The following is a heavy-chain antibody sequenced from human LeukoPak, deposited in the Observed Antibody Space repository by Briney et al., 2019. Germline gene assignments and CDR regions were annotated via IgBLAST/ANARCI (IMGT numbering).Heavy chain of an antibody. V-gene: IGHV1-18*01. D-gene: IGHD2-2*01. Sequence: ASVKVSCKASGYTFTSYGISWVRQAPGQVLEWMGWISAYNGNTNYAQKLLGRVTMTTDTSTSTAYMELRSLRSDDTAVYYCARDRNCSSTSCYFGYYYYGMDVWGQGTTVTVSS. CDR3: ARDRNCSSTSCYFGYYYYGMDV. CDR1: GYTFTSYG. CDR2: ISAYNGNT. J-gene: IGHJ6*02.